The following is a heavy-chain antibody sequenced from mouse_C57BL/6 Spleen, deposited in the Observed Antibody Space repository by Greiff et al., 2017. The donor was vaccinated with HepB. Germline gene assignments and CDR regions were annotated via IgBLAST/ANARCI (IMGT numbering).Heavy chain of an antibody. V-gene: IGHV5-17*01. CDR1: GFTFSDYG. J-gene: IGHJ4*01. CDR3: ARGPLYYSYAMDY. D-gene: IGHD1-1*01. CDR2: ISSGSSTI. Sequence: DVMLVESGGGLVKPGGSLKLSCAASGFTFSDYGMHWVRQAPEKGLEWVAYISSGSSTIYYADTVKGRFTISRDNAKNTLFLQMTSLRSEDTAMYYCARGPLYYSYAMDYWGQGTSVTVSS.